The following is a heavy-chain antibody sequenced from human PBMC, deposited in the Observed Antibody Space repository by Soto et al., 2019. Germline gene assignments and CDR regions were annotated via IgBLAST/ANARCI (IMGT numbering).Heavy chain of an antibody. CDR1: GYSFTSYW. CDR3: ARLTTRDSYYYGMDV. V-gene: IGHV5-10-1*01. Sequence: PGESLKISCKGSGYSFTSYWISWVRQMPGKGLEWMGRIDPSDSYTNYSPSFQGHVTISADKSISTAYLQWSSLKASDTAMYYCARLTTRDSYYYGMDVWGQGTTVTVSS. D-gene: IGHD4-17*01. J-gene: IGHJ6*02. CDR2: IDPSDSYT.